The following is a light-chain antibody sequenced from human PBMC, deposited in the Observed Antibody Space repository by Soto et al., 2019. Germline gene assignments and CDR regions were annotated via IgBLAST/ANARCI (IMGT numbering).Light chain of an antibody. CDR2: GAS. CDR1: QSVSST. V-gene: IGKV3D-15*01. CDR3: QQYNNSPRT. J-gene: IGKJ5*01. Sequence: IVLTHSPATLSVSPGERATLSCRASQSVSSTLACHQQRPGQAPRLLIYGASNRATGDPARFSGGGSGTEFTLTITSLQSEDFAVYCCQQYNNSPRTLGPGTRLEIK.